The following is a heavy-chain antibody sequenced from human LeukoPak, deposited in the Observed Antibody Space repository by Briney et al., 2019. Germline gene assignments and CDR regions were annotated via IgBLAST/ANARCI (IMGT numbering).Heavy chain of an antibody. Sequence: NPGGSLRLSCAASGFTFSNAWMSWVRQAPGKGLEWVGRIKSKTHGGTTDYAAPVKGRFTISRDDSKNTLYLQMNSLKTEYTAVYYCTTRYNWNNGVTFDYWGQGTLVTVSS. J-gene: IGHJ4*02. CDR2: IKSKTHGGTT. CDR1: GFTFSNAW. V-gene: IGHV3-15*01. D-gene: IGHD1/OR15-1a*01. CDR3: TTRYNWNNGVTFDY.